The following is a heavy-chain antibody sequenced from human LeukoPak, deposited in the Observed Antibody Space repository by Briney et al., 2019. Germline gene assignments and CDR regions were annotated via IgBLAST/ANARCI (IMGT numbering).Heavy chain of an antibody. D-gene: IGHD3-22*01. CDR3: ARQGGQLYNYDSSGFPARFDY. J-gene: IGHJ4*02. Sequence: SETLSLTCTVSGGSISSTNYYWGWIRQPPGKGLEWIGSIYYSGSTYYNSSLKSRVTISVDTSKNQFSLKLSSVTAAGTAVFYCARQGGQLYNYDSSGFPARFDYWGQGTLVTVSS. CDR1: GGSISSTNYY. V-gene: IGHV4-39*01. CDR2: IYYSGST.